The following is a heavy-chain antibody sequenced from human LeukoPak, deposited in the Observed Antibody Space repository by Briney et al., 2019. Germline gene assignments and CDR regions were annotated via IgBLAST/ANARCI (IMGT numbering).Heavy chain of an antibody. CDR2: IIPILGIA. CDR3: ATDLGYCTNGVCYTNY. V-gene: IGHV1-69*04. Sequence: ASVTVSCKASGGTFISYAISWVRQAPGQGLEWMGRIIPILGIANYAQKFQGRVTITADKSTSTAYMELSSLRSEDTAVYYCATDLGYCTNGVCYTNYWGQGTLVTVSS. D-gene: IGHD2-8*01. CDR1: GGTFISYA. J-gene: IGHJ4*02.